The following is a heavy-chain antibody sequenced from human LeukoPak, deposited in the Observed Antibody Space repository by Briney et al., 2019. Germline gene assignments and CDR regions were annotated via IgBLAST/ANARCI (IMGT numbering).Heavy chain of an antibody. J-gene: IGHJ4*02. CDR3: ARAGGAYCSGGSCYLGLDY. Sequence: PGGSLRLSCAASGFTFSSYSMNWVRQAPGKGLEWVSSISSSSSYIYYADSVKGRFTISRDNAKNSLYLQMNSLRAEDTAVYYCARAGGAYCSGGSCYLGLDYWGQGTLVTVSS. D-gene: IGHD2-15*01. CDR2: ISSSSSYI. CDR1: GFTFSSYS. V-gene: IGHV3-21*01.